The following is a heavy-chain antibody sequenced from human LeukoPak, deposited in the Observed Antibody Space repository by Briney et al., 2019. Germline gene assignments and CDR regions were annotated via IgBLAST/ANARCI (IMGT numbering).Heavy chain of an antibody. CDR1: GYTFTGYY. J-gene: IGHJ4*02. D-gene: IGHD5-12*01. Sequence: ASVKVSCKASGYTFTGYYMHWARQAPGQGLEWMGWINPNSGGTNYAQKFQGRVTMTRDTSISTAYMELSRLRSDDTAVYYCARSIVATTRFDYWGQGTLVTVSS. CDR3: ARSIVATTRFDY. CDR2: INPNSGGT. V-gene: IGHV1-2*02.